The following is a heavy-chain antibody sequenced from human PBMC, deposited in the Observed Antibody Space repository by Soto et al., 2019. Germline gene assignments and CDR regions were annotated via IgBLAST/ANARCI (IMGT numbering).Heavy chain of an antibody. CDR1: GFSHSTSEVG. Sequence: SGAALXNPARSLGLACTFWGFSHSTSEVGVGWTRQPPGKALEWLALIYWDDDKRYSPSLKSRLTITKDTSKNQVVLTMTNMDPVDTATYYCAHRPWPGTTPFFEPWGQGTLVTVSS. CDR3: AHRPWPGTTPFFEP. V-gene: IGHV2-5*02. D-gene: IGHD1-7*01. J-gene: IGHJ5*02. CDR2: IYWDDDK.